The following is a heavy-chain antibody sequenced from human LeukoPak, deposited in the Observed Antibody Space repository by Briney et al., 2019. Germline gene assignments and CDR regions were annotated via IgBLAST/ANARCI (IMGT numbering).Heavy chain of an antibody. CDR2: ISASGTST. J-gene: IGHJ6*02. Sequence: GGSLRLSCAASGFTFNNYAMNWVRQAPGEGLEWVSGISASGTSTYYADSVKGRFTISRDNSKNTLYLQMNSLSAEGTAVYYCAKDLPYYDFWSGRYGMDVWGQGTTVTVSS. CDR3: AKDLPYYDFWSGRYGMDV. V-gene: IGHV3-23*01. CDR1: GFTFNNYA. D-gene: IGHD3-3*01.